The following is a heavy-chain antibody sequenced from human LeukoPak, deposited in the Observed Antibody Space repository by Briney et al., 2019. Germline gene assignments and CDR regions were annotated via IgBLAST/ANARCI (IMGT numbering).Heavy chain of an antibody. D-gene: IGHD1-20*01. V-gene: IGHV5-51*01. CDR2: IYPGDSDT. J-gene: IGHJ3*02. Sequence: GESLKISCKGSGYSFTSYWIGWVRQMPGKGLEWMGIIYPGDSDTRYSPSFQGQVTISADKSISTAYLQWSSLKASDTAMYYCARGHHNWNDALDAFDIWGQGTMVTVSS. CDR1: GYSFTSYW. CDR3: ARGHHNWNDALDAFDI.